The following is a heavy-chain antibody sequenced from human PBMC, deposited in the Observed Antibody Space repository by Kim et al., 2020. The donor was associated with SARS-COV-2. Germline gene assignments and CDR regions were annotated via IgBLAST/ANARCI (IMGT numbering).Heavy chain of an antibody. V-gene: IGHV4-61*03. J-gene: IGHJ3*02. CDR3: VKDWGQRAFDI. CDR2: T. D-gene: IGHD3-16*01. Sequence: TKYNPSLKSRVTIALDTSMSHLSLQLNSMTAAETAVYYCVKDWGQRAFDIWGQGTAVTVSS.